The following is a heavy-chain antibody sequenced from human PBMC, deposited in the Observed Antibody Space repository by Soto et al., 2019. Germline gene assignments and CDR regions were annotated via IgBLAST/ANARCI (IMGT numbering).Heavy chain of an antibody. CDR1: GGSISSYY. J-gene: IGHJ4*02. CDR2: IYYSGST. D-gene: IGHD3-9*01. CDR3: ARLSYDILTGCFDY. V-gene: IGHV4-59*08. Sequence: SETLSLTCTVSGGSISSYYWSWIRQPPGKGLEWIGYIYYSGSTNYNPSLKSRVTISVDTSKNQFSLKLSSVTAADTAVYYCARLSYDILTGCFDYWGQGTLVTVSS.